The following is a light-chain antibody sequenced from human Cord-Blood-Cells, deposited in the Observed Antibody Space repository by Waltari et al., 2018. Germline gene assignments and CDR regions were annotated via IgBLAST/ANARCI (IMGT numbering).Light chain of an antibody. CDR2: DAS. V-gene: IGLV2-11*01. CDR1: SSDVGGYNY. CDR3: CSYAGSYTWV. J-gene: IGLJ2*01. Sequence: QSALTQPRSVSGSPGPSVTISCPGTSSDVGGYNYVSWYQQPPGKAPKLMIYDASKRPSGVPDRFSGSKSGNTASLTISGLQAEDEADYYCCSYAGSYTWVFGGGTKLTVL.